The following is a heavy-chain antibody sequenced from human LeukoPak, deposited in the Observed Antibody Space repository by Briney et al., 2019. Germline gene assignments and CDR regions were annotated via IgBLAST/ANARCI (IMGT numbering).Heavy chain of an antibody. J-gene: IGHJ5*02. CDR2: MYYRGTT. D-gene: IGHD3-3*01. CDR3: ARHPIFGALGGNYWFDP. Sequence: SETLSLTCTVSGGSISSNSYCWGSIRQPPGKGLEWVGSMYYRGTTYYNPSLKSRVTFSVDTSKNQFSLKLTSMTAADTAVYYCARHPIFGALGGNYWFDPWGQGTLVTVSS. V-gene: IGHV4-39*01. CDR1: GGSISSNSYC.